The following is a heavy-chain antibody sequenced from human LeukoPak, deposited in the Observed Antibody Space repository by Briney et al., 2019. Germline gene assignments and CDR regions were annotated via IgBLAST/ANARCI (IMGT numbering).Heavy chain of an antibody. CDR2: INPSGGST. CDR3: ARDFYDSSGYYPGY. Sequence: ASVKVSCKASGYTFTSYYMHWVRQAPGQGLEWMGIINPSGGSTNYAQKFQGRVTITADKSTSTAYMELSSLRSEDTAVYYCARDFYDSSGYYPGYWGQGTLVTVSS. CDR1: GYTFTSYY. V-gene: IGHV1-46*01. J-gene: IGHJ4*02. D-gene: IGHD3-22*01.